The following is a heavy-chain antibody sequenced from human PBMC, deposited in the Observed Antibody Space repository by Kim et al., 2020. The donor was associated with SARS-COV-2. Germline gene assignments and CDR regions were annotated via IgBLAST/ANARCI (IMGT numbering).Heavy chain of an antibody. Sequence: GGSLRLSCAASGFTFSSYWMSWVRQAPGKGLEWVANIKQDGSEKYYVDSVKGRFTISRDNAKNSLYLQMNSLRAEDTAVYYCARGGMITFGGVIVIGEFDYCGQGTLVTVSS. CDR3: ARGGMITFGGVIVIGEFDY. D-gene: IGHD3-16*02. J-gene: IGHJ4*02. CDR2: IKQDGSEK. CDR1: GFTFSSYW. V-gene: IGHV3-7*03.